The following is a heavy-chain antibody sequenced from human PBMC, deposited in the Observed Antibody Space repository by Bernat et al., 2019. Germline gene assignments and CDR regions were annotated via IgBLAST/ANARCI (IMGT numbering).Heavy chain of an antibody. D-gene: IGHD5-18*01. V-gene: IGHV3-49*05. Sequence: EVQLVESGGGLVKPGRSLTLSCTTSGFTFGDYAMSWFRQAPGKGLEWVGFTGTKAYGGTTEYAASVKGRFTISRDDSKNTLYLQMNSLRAEDTAVYYCARDPLKLVYSYGYGVLDYWGQGTLVTVSS. CDR3: ARDPLKLVYSYGYGVLDY. J-gene: IGHJ4*02. CDR1: GFTFGDYA. CDR2: TGTKAYGGTT.